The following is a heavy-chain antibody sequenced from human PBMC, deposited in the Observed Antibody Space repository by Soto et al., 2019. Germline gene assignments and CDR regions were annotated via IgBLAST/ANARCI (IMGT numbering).Heavy chain of an antibody. Sequence: PGGSLRLSCAASGFTFSSYAMSWVRQAPGKGLGWVSAISGSGGSTYYADSVKGRFTISRDNSKNTLYLQMNSLRAEDTAVYYCAKDIPHYYDSSGYAPGDPIDPWGQGTLVTVSS. CDR3: AKDIPHYYDSSGYAPGDPIDP. J-gene: IGHJ5*02. D-gene: IGHD3-22*01. CDR1: GFTFSSYA. CDR2: ISGSGGST. V-gene: IGHV3-23*01.